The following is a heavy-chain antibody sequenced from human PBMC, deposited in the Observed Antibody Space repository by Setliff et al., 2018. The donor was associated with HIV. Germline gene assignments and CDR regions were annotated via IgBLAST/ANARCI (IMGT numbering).Heavy chain of an antibody. J-gene: IGHJ4*02. CDR1: GYTFTSYD. CDR2: MNPNSGNT. V-gene: IGHV1-8*02. Sequence: ASVKVSCKASGYTFTSYDINWVRQATGQGLEWMGWMNPNSGNTGYAQKFQGRVTMTRNTAISTAYMELSSLRSDDTAIYYCAKPFGSDGSRQLDSWGQGTLVTVSS. D-gene: IGHD2-15*01. CDR3: AKPFGSDGSRQLDS.